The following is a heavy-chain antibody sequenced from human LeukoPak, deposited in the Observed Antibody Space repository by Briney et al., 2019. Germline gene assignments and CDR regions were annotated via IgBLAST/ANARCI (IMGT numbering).Heavy chain of an antibody. V-gene: IGHV3-15*01. CDR2: FKSKTDGGAT. Sequence: GGSLRLSCAASGFTFSSYSMTWVRQAPGKGLEWVGRFKSKTDGGATDYAAPVKGRFTISRDDSKNTLYLQMNSLKTEDTAVYYCTTPGGNLLGNMDVWGKGTTVTISS. CDR3: TTPGGNLLGNMDV. J-gene: IGHJ6*03. CDR1: GFTFSSYS. D-gene: IGHD4-23*01.